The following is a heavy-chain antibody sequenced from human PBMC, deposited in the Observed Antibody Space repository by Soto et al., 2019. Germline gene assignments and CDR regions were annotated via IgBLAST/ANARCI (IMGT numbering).Heavy chain of an antibody. CDR3: AAGEASSRNLAPYYLDF. CDR2: IHYSGTT. CDR1: GGSMRNYF. J-gene: IGHJ4*02. Sequence: PSETLSLTCTVSGGSMRNYFWTWIRQPPGKGLEWIGYIHYSGTTSFFPSYNPSLRSRVTISEDTSKTQFSLKFLSVTTADTAVYFCAAGEASSRNLAPYYLDFWGQGTLVTVSS. V-gene: IGHV4-59*01. D-gene: IGHD6-13*01.